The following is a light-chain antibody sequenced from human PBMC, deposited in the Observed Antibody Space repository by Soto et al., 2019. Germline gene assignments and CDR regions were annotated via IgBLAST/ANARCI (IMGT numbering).Light chain of an antibody. V-gene: IGLV2-14*01. CDR3: SSYTSSSLGV. CDR1: SSDVGGYNY. CDR2: DVS. J-gene: IGLJ3*02. Sequence: QSVLTQPASVSGSPGQSITISCTGTSSDVGGYNYVSWYQQHPGKAPKLMIYDVSNRPSGVSNRVSGSKSGNTASLTISGLQAEDEADYYCSSYTSSSLGVFGGGTKVTVL.